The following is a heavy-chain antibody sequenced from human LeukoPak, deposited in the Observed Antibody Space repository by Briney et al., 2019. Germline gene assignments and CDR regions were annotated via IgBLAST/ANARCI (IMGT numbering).Heavy chain of an antibody. CDR1: GGTFSSYA. J-gene: IGHJ4*02. Sequence: ASVKVSCKASGGTFSSYAISWVRQAPGQGLEWMGRINPNSGGTNYAQKFQGRVTMTRDTSISTAYMELSRLRSDDTAVYYCARERGYSYGYYLWGQGTLVTVSS. CDR3: ARERGYSYGYYL. CDR2: INPNSGGT. V-gene: IGHV1-2*06. D-gene: IGHD5-18*01.